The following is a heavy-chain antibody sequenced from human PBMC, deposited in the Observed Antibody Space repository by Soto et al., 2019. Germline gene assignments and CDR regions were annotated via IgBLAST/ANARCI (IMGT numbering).Heavy chain of an antibody. J-gene: IGHJ4*02. CDR3: AKSLALRHFDY. V-gene: IGHV3-23*01. CDR2: ISGSGGST. D-gene: IGHD4-17*01. Sequence: GESLKISCAASGFTFSSYAMSWVRQAPGKGLEWVSAISGSGGSTYYADSVKGRFTISRDNSKNTLYLQMNSLRAEDTAVYYCAKSLALRHFDYWGQGTLVTVSS. CDR1: GFTFSSYA.